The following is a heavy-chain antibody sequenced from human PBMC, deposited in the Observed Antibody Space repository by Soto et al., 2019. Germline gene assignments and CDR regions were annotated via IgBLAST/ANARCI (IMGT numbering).Heavy chain of an antibody. CDR2: IYYTGST. J-gene: IGHJ4*02. CDR3: TRVGGYYGDYPNFDY. V-gene: IGHV4-59*01. Sequence: SETLSLTCTVSGSSISPFYWSWIRQPPGRGLEWIGYIYYTGSTKYNPCLKSRVTLSLGTSRNQLSLKLSSVTAADTAVYFCTRVGGYYGDYPNFDYWGPGTLVTVSS. CDR1: GSSISPFY. D-gene: IGHD4-17*01.